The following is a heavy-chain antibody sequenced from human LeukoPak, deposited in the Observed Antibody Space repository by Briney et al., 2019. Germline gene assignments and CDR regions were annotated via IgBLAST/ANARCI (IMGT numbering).Heavy chain of an antibody. J-gene: IGHJ4*02. D-gene: IGHD1-26*01. CDR2: ISLTGET. V-gene: IGHV4-4*02. Sequence: SETLSLTCGVSGGSISSTNWWSWVRQPPGQGLEWIGEISLTGETNYNPSLNGRVTMSLDKSRNQLSLKLTSVTAADTAIYYCSSESGAFCPFGYWGQGTLVIVPP. CDR3: SSESGAFCPFGY. CDR1: GGSISSTNW.